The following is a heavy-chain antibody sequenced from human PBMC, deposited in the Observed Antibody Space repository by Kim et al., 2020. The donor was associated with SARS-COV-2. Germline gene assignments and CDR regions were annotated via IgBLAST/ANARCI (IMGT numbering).Heavy chain of an antibody. J-gene: IGHJ5*02. CDR3: ARDWAGANEVGWYNWFDP. CDR1: GGSISSGGYY. Sequence: SETLSLTCTVSGGSISSGGYYWSWIRQHPGKGLEWIGYIYYSGSTYYNPSLKSRVTISVDTSKNQFSLKLSSVTAADTAVYYCARDWAGANEVGWYNWFDPWGQGTLVTVSS. CDR2: IYYSGST. D-gene: IGHD1-26*01. V-gene: IGHV4-31*03.